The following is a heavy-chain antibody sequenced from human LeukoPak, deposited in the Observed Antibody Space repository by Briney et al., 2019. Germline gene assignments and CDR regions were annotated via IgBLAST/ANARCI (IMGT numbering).Heavy chain of an antibody. CDR2: ISGSGGST. CDR1: GFTFSSYA. CDR3: AKGIGSYYVADY. D-gene: IGHD1-26*01. V-gene: IGHV3-23*01. Sequence: GGSLRLPCAASGFTFSSYAMSWVRQAPGKGLEWVSSISGSGGSTYYADSVKGRLTISRDNSKNTLYLQMNSLRAEDTAVYYCAKGIGSYYVADYWGQGTLVTVSS. J-gene: IGHJ4*02.